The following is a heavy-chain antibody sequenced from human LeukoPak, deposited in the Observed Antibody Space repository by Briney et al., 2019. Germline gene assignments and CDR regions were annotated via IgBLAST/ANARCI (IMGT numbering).Heavy chain of an antibody. CDR1: GYTFTGYY. V-gene: IGHV1-2*06. CDR2: INPNSGGT. J-gene: IGHJ4*02. D-gene: IGHD3-10*01. CDR3: ARDPSRSGVFDY. Sequence: ASVKVSCKASGYTFTGYYMHWVRQAPGQGLEWMGRINPNSGGTNYAQKFQGRVTTTRDTSISTAYMELSRLRSDDTAVYYCARDPSRSGVFDYWGQGTLVTVSS.